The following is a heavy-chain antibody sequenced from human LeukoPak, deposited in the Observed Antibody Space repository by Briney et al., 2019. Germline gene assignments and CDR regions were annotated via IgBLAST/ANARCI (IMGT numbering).Heavy chain of an antibody. CDR3: AREGGQWPAYYYYMDV. J-gene: IGHJ6*03. V-gene: IGHV4-4*07. Sequence: SETLSLTCTVSGGSISTYYWSWIRQPAGKGLEWIGRTHTSGNTDYSPSLKSRVTMSVDTSKNQFSLKLSSVTAADTAIYYCAREGGQWPAYYYYMDVWGKGTTVTVSS. CDR1: GGSISTYY. D-gene: IGHD6-19*01. CDR2: THTSGNT.